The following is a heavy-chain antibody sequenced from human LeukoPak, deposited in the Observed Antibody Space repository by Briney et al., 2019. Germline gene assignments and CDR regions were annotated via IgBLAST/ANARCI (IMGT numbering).Heavy chain of an antibody. CDR1: GFTFSSYW. CDR3: ARLRRSSGWAFDY. D-gene: IGHD6-19*01. CDR2: KKQDGSEK. V-gene: IGHV3-7*01. Sequence: GGSLRLSCAASGFTFSSYWMSWVRQAPGKGLEWVANKKQDGSEKYYVDSVKGRFTISRDNAKSSVYLQMNSLRDEDTAVYYCARLRRSSGWAFDYWGQETLVTVSS. J-gene: IGHJ4*02.